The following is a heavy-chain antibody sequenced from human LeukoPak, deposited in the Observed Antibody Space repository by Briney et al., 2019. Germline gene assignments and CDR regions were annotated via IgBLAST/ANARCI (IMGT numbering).Heavy chain of an antibody. CDR3: ARASLPYYDFWSGYHPTDY. Sequence: GGSLRLSCAASGFTFSSYWMSWVRQAPGKGLEWVANIKQDGSEKYYVDSVKGRFTISRDNAKNSLYLQMNSLRAEDTAVYYCARASLPYYDFWSGYHPTDYWGQGTLVTVSS. CDR2: IKQDGSEK. J-gene: IGHJ4*02. CDR1: GFTFSSYW. V-gene: IGHV3-7*01. D-gene: IGHD3-3*01.